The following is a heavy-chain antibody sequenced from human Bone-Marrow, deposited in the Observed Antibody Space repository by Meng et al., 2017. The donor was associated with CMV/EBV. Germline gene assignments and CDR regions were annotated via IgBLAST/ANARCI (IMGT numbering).Heavy chain of an antibody. CDR3: ARQKGAYDSSGYYYPYDAFDI. Sequence: GESLKISCAASGFTFSSYWMHWVRQAPGKGLVWVSRINSDGSSTSYADSVKGRFTISRDNAKNTLYLQMNSLRAEDTAVYYCARQKGAYDSSGYYYPYDAFDIWGQGTMVTVSS. CDR2: INSDGSST. J-gene: IGHJ3*02. V-gene: IGHV3-74*01. D-gene: IGHD3-22*01. CDR1: GFTFSSYW.